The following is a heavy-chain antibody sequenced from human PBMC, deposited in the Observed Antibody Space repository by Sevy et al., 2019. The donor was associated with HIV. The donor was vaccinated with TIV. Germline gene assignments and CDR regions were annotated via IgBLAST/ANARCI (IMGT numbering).Heavy chain of an antibody. Sequence: LSLTCAASGFTFSNYGMHWVRQAPGKGLEWVAVIWNDGSNKYYADSVKGRFTISRDNSKNTLYLQMNSLRVEDTAAYFCARGGDFNDRSAKRDFDYWGQGTLVTVSS. J-gene: IGHJ4*02. CDR1: GFTFSNYG. D-gene: IGHD3-22*01. CDR3: ARGGDFNDRSAKRDFDY. CDR2: IWNDGSNK. V-gene: IGHV3-33*01.